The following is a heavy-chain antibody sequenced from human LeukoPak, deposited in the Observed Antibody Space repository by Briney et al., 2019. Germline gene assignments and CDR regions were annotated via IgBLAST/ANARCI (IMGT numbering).Heavy chain of an antibody. J-gene: IGHJ3*02. V-gene: IGHV3-7*01. CDR1: GFTFSTYY. Sequence: GGSLRLSCAASGFTFSTYYMTWVRQAPGKGLEWVANINQDGSEKYYVDSVKGRFTISRDNAKNSLYLQMNSLRAEDTAVYYCARDLLGIALHAFDIWGQGTMVTVSS. CDR2: INQDGSEK. CDR3: ARDLLGIALHAFDI. D-gene: IGHD3-16*01.